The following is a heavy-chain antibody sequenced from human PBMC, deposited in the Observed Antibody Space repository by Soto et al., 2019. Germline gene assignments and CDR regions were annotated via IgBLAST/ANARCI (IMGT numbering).Heavy chain of an antibody. CDR3: ASYVLRNFWSGYSPFTYYYMDV. J-gene: IGHJ6*03. Sequence: QVQLVQSGAEVKKPGSSVKVSCKASGGTFSSYTISWVRQAPGQGLEWMGRIIPILGIANYAQKFQGRVNITEDQSMSTAYMELRSLSSEVTAVYYCASYVLRNFWSGYSPFTYYYMDVWGKGTTVTVSS. CDR2: IIPILGIA. V-gene: IGHV1-69*02. CDR1: GGTFSSYT. D-gene: IGHD3-3*01.